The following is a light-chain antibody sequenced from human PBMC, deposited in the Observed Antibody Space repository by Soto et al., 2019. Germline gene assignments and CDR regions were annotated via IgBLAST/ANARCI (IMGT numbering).Light chain of an antibody. CDR3: QHYDSSPPYT. CDR1: RSFASSY. J-gene: IGKJ2*01. CDR2: AAS. Sequence: EIVLTQSPVTLSLSPGERDTLSCRASRSFASSYLGWYQQKPGQAPRLLIYAASTKATGIPDRFSGSGSATDFTLTISRLEPEESAVYYCQHYDSSPPYTFGQGTKLEIK. V-gene: IGKV3-20*01.